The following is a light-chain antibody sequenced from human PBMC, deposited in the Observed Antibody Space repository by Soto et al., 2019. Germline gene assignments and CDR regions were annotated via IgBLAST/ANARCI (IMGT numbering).Light chain of an antibody. CDR3: QSWDTGIHRV. J-gene: IGLJ2*01. V-gene: IGLV4-69*01. CDR2: LNSDGSH. CDR1: SGHSTYA. Sequence: QPVLAQSPSASASLGASVKLTCTLSSGHSTYAIAWHQQQPEKGPRFLMKLNSDGSHTKGDGIPDRFSGSSSGAERYLSIYILHSEDESYYYCQSWDTGIHRVFGGGTKLTVL.